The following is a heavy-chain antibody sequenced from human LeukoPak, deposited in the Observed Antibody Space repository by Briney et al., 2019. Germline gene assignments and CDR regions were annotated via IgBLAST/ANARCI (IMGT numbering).Heavy chain of an antibody. CDR2: ISGDGGST. Sequence: GGSLRLSCAASGFSFDDYAMHWVRQAPEKGLEWVSLISGDGGSTYYADSVKGRFTISRDNSRNSLYLQMNSLRTEDTALYYCAKDGAYSSGYYSGFDYWGQGTRVTVSS. V-gene: IGHV3-43*02. D-gene: IGHD3-22*01. CDR3: AKDGAYSSGYYSGFDY. J-gene: IGHJ4*02. CDR1: GFSFDDYA.